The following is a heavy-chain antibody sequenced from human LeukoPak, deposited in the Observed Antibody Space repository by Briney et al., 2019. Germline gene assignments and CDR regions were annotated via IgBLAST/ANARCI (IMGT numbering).Heavy chain of an antibody. D-gene: IGHD2-8*02. Sequence: SETLSLTCTVSAGSISSYYWSWIRQPPGKGLEWIGYIYYSGSTNYNPSLKSRVTISVDTSKNQFSPKLSAVTAADTALYYSARSASYYCPGGYYNEYFQHWGQGTLVTVSS. CDR3: ARSASYYCPGGYYNEYFQH. CDR2: IYYSGST. CDR1: AGSISSYY. J-gene: IGHJ1*01. V-gene: IGHV4-59*08.